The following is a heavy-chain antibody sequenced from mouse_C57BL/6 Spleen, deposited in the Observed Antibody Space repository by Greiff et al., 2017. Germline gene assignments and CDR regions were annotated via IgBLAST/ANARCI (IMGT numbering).Heavy chain of an antibody. V-gene: IGHV1-50*01. CDR1: GYTFTSYW. D-gene: IGHD1-1*01. Sequence: QVQLQQSGAELVKPGASVKLSCKASGYTFTSYWMQWVKQRPGQGLEWIGEIDPSDSYTNYNQKFKGKATLTVDTSSSTAYMQLSSLTSEDSAVYYCARENYYGSRGAWFAYWGQGTLVTVSA. J-gene: IGHJ3*01. CDR3: ARENYYGSRGAWFAY. CDR2: IDPSDSYT.